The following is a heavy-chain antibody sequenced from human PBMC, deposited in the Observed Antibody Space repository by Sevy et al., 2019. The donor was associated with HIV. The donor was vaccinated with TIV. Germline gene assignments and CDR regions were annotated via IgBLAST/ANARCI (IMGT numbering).Heavy chain of an antibody. V-gene: IGHV3-23*01. Sequence: GGSLRLSCAASGFTFSSYAMSWVRQAPGKGLEWVSAISGSGGSTYYADSVKGRFTISRDNSKNTLYLQMNSLRAEDTAVYYCETLLSNCTNGVCYTGYYGMDVWGQVTTVTVSS. CDR3: ETLLSNCTNGVCYTGYYGMDV. D-gene: IGHD2-8*01. CDR2: ISGSGGST. J-gene: IGHJ6*02. CDR1: GFTFSSYA.